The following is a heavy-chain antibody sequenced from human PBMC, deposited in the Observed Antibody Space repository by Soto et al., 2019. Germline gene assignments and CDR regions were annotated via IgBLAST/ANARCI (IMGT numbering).Heavy chain of an antibody. CDR2: ITRDSKHT. CDR1: GFSFNNYA. J-gene: IGHJ4*02. D-gene: IGHD1-1*01. Sequence: LRLSCAASGFSFNNYAMNWVRQAPGKGLEWVSSITRDSKHTYYADSVKGRFTISRDNAKNSLYLHMDSLRAEDTALYYCAMAASTGVPYDYWGQGTLVTVSS. CDR3: AMAASTGVPYDY. V-gene: IGHV3-21*01.